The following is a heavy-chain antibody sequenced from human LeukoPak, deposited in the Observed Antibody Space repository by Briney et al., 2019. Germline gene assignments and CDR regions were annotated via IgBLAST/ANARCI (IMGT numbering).Heavy chain of an antibody. CDR1: GGTFSSYA. D-gene: IGHD6-19*01. CDR2: IIPIFGTA. J-gene: IGHJ6*03. Sequence: SVKVSCKASGGTFSSYAISWVRQAPGQGLEWMGRIIPIFGTANYAQKFQGRVTITTDESTSTAYMELSSLRSEDTAVYYCARVAVAGNYYYYYMDVWGRGTTVTVSS. CDR3: ARVAVAGNYYYYYMDV. V-gene: IGHV1-69*05.